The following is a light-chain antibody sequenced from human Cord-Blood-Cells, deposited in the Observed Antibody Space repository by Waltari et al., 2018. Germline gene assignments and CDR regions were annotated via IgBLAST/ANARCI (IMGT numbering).Light chain of an antibody. V-gene: IGLV2-14*01. CDR3: SSYTSSSTVV. Sequence: QSALTQPASVSGSPGQSITISRTGTSSDVGGYNYVSWYQQHPGKAPKLMIYDVSNRPSVVSNRVSGSKSGNTASLTISGLQAEDEADYYCSSYTSSSTVVFGGGTKLTVL. J-gene: IGLJ2*01. CDR1: SSDVGGYNY. CDR2: DVS.